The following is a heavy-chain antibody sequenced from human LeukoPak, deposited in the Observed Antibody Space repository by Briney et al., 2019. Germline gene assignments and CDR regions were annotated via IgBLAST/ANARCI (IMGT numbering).Heavy chain of an antibody. J-gene: IGHJ5*02. CDR3: AKNVESKTLIRRSWFDP. CDR1: GFTFGSYD. CDR2: ISTGSNYI. V-gene: IGHV3-21*01. D-gene: IGHD2-21*01. Sequence: GGSLRLSCTASGFTFGSYDMNWVRQAPGKGLEWVSTISTGSNYIYYADSVKGRFTISRDNPKGSLYLQMSSLRAEDTAVYYCAKNVESKTLIRRSWFDPWGQGTLVTVSS.